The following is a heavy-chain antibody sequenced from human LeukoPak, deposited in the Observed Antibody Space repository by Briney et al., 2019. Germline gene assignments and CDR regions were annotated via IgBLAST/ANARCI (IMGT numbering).Heavy chain of an antibody. J-gene: IGHJ4*02. D-gene: IGHD3-9*01. V-gene: IGHV4-39*07. CDR2: IYYSGST. CDR1: GGSISSSSYY. CDR3: ARWAIGTLTGYPYFDY. Sequence: PSETLSLTCSVSGGSISSSSYYWGRIRQPPGKGLEWIGSIYYSGSTYYNPSLKSRVTISVDTSKNQFSLKLSSVTAADTAVYYCARWAIGTLTGYPYFDYWGQGTLVTVSS.